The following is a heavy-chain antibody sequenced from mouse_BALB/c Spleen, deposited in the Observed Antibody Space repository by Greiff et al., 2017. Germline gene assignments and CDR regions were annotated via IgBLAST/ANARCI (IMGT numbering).Heavy chain of an antibody. D-gene: IGHD2-1*01. CDR3: ARAYGNSYAIDY. CDR2: ISSGGSYT. V-gene: IGHV5-9-4*01. CDR1: GFTFSSYA. Sequence: EVQRVESGGGLVKPGGSLKLSCAASGFTFSSYAMSWVRQSPEKRLEWVAEISSGGSYTYYPDTVTGRFTISRDNAKNTLYLEMSSLRSEDTAMYYCARAYGNSYAIDYWGQGTSVTVSS. J-gene: IGHJ4*01.